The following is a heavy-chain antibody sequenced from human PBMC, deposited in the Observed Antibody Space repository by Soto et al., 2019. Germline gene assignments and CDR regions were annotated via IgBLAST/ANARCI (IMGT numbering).Heavy chain of an antibody. Sequence: ASVKVSCKASGYTFTGYDLNWVRQAAGQGREWMGWMNLKSGNTGYAQNFQGRVTMTRNTSMSTAYMELSSLRSEDTAVYYCAIPWAEVGTTAHVFDDWGQGXMVTVSS. V-gene: IGHV1-8*01. CDR1: GYTFTGYD. CDR3: AIPWAEVGTTAHVFDD. J-gene: IGHJ3*01. D-gene: IGHD1-26*01. CDR2: MNLKSGNT.